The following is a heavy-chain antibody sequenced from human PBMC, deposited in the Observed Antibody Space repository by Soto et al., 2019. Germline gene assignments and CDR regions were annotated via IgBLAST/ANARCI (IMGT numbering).Heavy chain of an antibody. D-gene: IGHD3-10*01. Sequence: EVQLLESGGDLVQPGRSLRLSCAASGFTFSGYAMSWVRQAPGKGLEWVSVIHGGGNSAYYADSVKGRFTISRDNSKNTLYLQMSRLRGEDTAVYYCAKNRGRGTTSDDWGQGTLVTVSS. CDR1: GFTFSGYA. J-gene: IGHJ4*02. V-gene: IGHV3-23*01. CDR2: IHGGGNSA. CDR3: AKNRGRGTTSDD.